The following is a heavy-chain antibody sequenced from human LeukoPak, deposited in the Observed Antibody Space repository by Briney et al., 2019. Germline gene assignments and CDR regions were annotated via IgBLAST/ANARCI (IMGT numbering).Heavy chain of an antibody. CDR3: ARQGYCSSTSCYKGGGSYFDY. Sequence: PSETLSLTCAVSGSSISSGYYWGWIRQPPGKGLEWIGSIYHSGSTYYNPSLKSRVTISVDTSKNQFSLKLSSVTAADTAVYYCARQGYCSSTSCYKGGGSYFDYWGQGTLVTVSS. CDR1: GSSISSGYY. D-gene: IGHD2-2*02. V-gene: IGHV4-38-2*01. J-gene: IGHJ4*02. CDR2: IYHSGST.